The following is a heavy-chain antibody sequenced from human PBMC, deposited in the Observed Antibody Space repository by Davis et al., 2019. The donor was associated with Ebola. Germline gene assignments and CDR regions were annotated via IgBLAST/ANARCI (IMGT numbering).Heavy chain of an antibody. J-gene: IGHJ5*02. CDR3: ARGKTVAGTRGLSWFDP. CDR1: GGTFSSYA. D-gene: IGHD6-19*01. V-gene: IGHV1-69*13. Sequence: SVKVSCKASGGTFSSYAISWVRQAPGQGLEWMGGIIPIFGTANYAQKFQGRVTITADESTSTAYMELTSLRSEDTAVFFCARGKTVAGTRGLSWFDPWGPGTLVAVS. CDR2: IIPIFGTA.